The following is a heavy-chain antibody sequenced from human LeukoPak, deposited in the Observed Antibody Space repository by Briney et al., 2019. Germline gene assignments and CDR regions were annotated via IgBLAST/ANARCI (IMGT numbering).Heavy chain of an antibody. J-gene: IGHJ4*02. CDR2: ISSSSSYI. D-gene: IGHD5-18*01. CDR3: ARDYVDTAMVFDY. CDR1: GFTFSSYS. V-gene: IGHV3-21*01. Sequence: GGSLRLSCAASGFTFSSYSMNWVRQAPGKGLEWVSSISSSSSYIYYADSEKGRFTISRDNAKNSLYLQMNSLRAEDTAVYYCARDYVDTAMVFDYWGQGTLVTVSS.